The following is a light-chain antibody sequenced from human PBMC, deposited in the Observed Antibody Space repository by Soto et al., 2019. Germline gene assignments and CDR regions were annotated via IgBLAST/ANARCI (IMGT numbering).Light chain of an antibody. V-gene: IGLV3-25*03. Sequence: SYELTQPPSVSVSPGQTARITCSGDALPNQYAYWYQQKAGQAPVLVICKDSERPSGIPERFSGSSSGTTVTLTISGVQAEDEADYYCQSADSSGTYVFGTGTKLTVL. J-gene: IGLJ1*01. CDR2: KDS. CDR1: ALPNQY. CDR3: QSADSSGTYV.